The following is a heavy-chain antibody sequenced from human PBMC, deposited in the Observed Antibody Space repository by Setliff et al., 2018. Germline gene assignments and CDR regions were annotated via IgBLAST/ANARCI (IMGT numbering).Heavy chain of an antibody. CDR1: GYTFSTYG. D-gene: IGHD2-2*01. CDR2: ISTYTGKT. Sequence: GASVKVSCKASGYTFSTYGINWVRQAPGQGPGWMGMISTYTGKTSYAQKFQGRVTMTTDTSTGTGYMELRSLRSDDTAVYFCARFGGGCSSSSCYASDLWGQGTMVTVSS. J-gene: IGHJ3*01. V-gene: IGHV1-18*01. CDR3: ARFGGGCSSSSCYASDL.